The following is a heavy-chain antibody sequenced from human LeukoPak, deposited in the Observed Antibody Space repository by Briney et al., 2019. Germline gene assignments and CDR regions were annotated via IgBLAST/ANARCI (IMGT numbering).Heavy chain of an antibody. V-gene: IGHV4-59*01. Sequence: SETLSLTCTVSGGSISSYYWSWIRQPPGKGLEWIGYIYYGGSTNYNPSLKSRVTISVDTSKNQFSLKLSSVTAADTAVYYCARDLTDDAFDIWGQGTMVTVSS. CDR2: IYYGGST. J-gene: IGHJ3*02. CDR3: ARDLTDDAFDI. CDR1: GGSISSYY.